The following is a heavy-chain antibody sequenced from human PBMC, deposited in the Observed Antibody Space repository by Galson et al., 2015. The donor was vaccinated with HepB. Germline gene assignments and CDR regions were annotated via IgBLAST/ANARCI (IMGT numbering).Heavy chain of an antibody. CDR3: AREGRRELRSPLYVHDDAFDI. CDR2: ISYDGSNK. D-gene: IGHD1-26*01. J-gene: IGHJ3*02. CDR1: GFTFSSYA. V-gene: IGHV3-30*04. Sequence: SLRLSCAASGFTFSSYAMHWVRQAPGTGLEWVAVISYDGSNKYYADSVKGRFTISRDNSKNTLYLQMNSLRAEDTAVYYCAREGRRELRSPLYVHDDAFDIWGQGTMVTVSS.